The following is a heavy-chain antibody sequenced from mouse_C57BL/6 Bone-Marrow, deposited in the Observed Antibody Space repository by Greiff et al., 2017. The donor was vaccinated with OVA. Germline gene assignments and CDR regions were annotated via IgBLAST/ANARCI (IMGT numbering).Heavy chain of an antibody. J-gene: IGHJ2*01. CDR3: ARDRHYGSLDY. CDR2: ISYDGSN. Sequence: DVQLQESGPGLVKPSQSLSLTCSVTGYSITSGYYWNWIRQFPGNKLEWMGYISYDGSNNYNPSLKNRISITRDTSKNQFFLTLNSVTTEDTATYYCARDRHYGSLDYWGQGTTLTVSS. CDR1: GYSITSGYY. V-gene: IGHV3-6*01. D-gene: IGHD1-1*01.